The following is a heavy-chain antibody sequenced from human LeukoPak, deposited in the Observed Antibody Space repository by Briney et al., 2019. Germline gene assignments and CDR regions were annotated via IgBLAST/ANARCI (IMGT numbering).Heavy chain of an antibody. V-gene: IGHV1-69*05. J-gene: IGHJ3*02. D-gene: IGHD6-19*01. Sequence: SVKVSCKASGGTFSSYAISWVRQAPGQGLEWMGGIIPIFGTANYAQKLQGRVTMTTDTSTSTAYMELRSLRSDDTAVYYCARFGLGKHIEVAGIPFDIWGQGTMVTVSS. CDR2: IIPIFGTA. CDR3: ARFGLGKHIEVAGIPFDI. CDR1: GGTFSSYA.